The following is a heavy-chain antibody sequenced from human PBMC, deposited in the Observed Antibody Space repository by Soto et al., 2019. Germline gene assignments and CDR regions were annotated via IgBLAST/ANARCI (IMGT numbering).Heavy chain of an antibody. Sequence: AGGSLRLSCEASGFTFSSYPMHWVRQAPGKGLEWVTVISYDGGNQYYADSVKGRFTISRDNSKDTLYLQMHSLRSDDTAVYFCARGPITQTSFIDHWGQGTLVTVS. CDR2: ISYDGGNQ. J-gene: IGHJ4*02. V-gene: IGHV3-30-3*01. CDR3: ARGPITQTSFIDH. D-gene: IGHD1-20*01. CDR1: GFTFSSYP.